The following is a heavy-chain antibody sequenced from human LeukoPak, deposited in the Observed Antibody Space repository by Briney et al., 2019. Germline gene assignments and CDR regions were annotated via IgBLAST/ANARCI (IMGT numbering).Heavy chain of an antibody. Sequence: GGSLRLSCAASGFTFTGHNMNWVRQAPGKGLEWISFVSISSGTIYYADSVKGRFSISRDNAKSSLDLQMNSLRAEDTAVYYCARLGRFGALLPYYYYMDVWGKGTTVTVSS. D-gene: IGHD3-10*01. CDR2: VSISSGTI. V-gene: IGHV3-48*04. CDR1: GFTFTGHN. CDR3: ARLGRFGALLPYYYYMDV. J-gene: IGHJ6*03.